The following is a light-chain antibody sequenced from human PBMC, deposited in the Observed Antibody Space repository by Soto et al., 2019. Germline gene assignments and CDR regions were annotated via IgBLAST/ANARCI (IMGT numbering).Light chain of an antibody. CDR1: SSDVGGYNY. CDR2: DVS. Sequence: QSALTQPASVSGSPGQSITISCTGTSSDVGGYNYVSWYQQHPGKAPKLMIYDVSNRPSGVSDSFSGSKSGNTASLTISGLQAEDEADSYCSSYTTSSTVVFGGGTKLTVL. CDR3: SSYTTSSTVV. J-gene: IGLJ2*01. V-gene: IGLV2-14*01.